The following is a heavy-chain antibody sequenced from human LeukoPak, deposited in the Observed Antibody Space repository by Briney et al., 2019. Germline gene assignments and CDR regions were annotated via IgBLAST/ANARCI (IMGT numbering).Heavy chain of an antibody. D-gene: IGHD2-21*01. CDR1: GCSISSYY. J-gene: IGHJ4*02. V-gene: IGHV4-59*08. Sequence: SESLSLTFTVAGCSISSYYCGWIRQPPGKGLEWIGYIYYSVSTNYNPSLKSRVTLSVDTSKNQFSPKLSSVTAADTAVYYCARKGPEHLPTYFDHWGRGILVTVSS. CDR3: ARKGPEHLPTYFDH. CDR2: IYYSVST.